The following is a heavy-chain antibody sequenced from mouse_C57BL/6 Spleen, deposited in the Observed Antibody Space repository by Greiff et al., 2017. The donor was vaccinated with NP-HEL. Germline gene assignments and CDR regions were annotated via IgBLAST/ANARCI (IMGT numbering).Heavy chain of an antibody. V-gene: IGHV5-17*01. Sequence: EVKVVESGGGLVKPGGSLKLSCAASGFTFSDYGMHWVRQAPEKGLEWVAYISSGSSTIYYADTVKGRFTISRDNAKNTLFLQMTSLRSEDTAMYYCAREGVDRSFGVWGTGTTVTASS. CDR2: ISSGSSTI. CDR1: GFTFSDYG. D-gene: IGHD1-1*01. CDR3: AREGVDRSFGV. J-gene: IGHJ1*03.